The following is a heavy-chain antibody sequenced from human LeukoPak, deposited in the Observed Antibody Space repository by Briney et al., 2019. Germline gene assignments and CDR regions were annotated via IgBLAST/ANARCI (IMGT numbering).Heavy chain of an antibody. J-gene: IGHJ5*02. CDR3: ARDIAAAGTGWFDP. V-gene: IGHV4-31*03. Sequence: SQTLSLTCTVSGGSISSGGYYWSWIRQHPGRGLEWIGYIYYSGSTYYNPSLKSRVTISVDTSKNQFSLKLSSVTAADTAVYYCARDIAAAGTGWFDPWGQGTLVTVSS. CDR2: IYYSGST. D-gene: IGHD6-13*01. CDR1: GGSISSGGYY.